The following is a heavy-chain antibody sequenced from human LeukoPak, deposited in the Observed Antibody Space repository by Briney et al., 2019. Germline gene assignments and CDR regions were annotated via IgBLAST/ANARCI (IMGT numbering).Heavy chain of an antibody. Sequence: GGSLRLSCAASGFTVSSNYMSWVRQAPGKGLEWVSVIYSGGSTYYADSVKGRFTISRDNSKNTLYLQMNSLRAEDTAVYYCARDHDSSGKGVYYFDYWGQGTLVTVSS. J-gene: IGHJ4*02. D-gene: IGHD3-22*01. CDR1: GFTVSSNY. CDR3: ARDHDSSGKGVYYFDY. V-gene: IGHV3-66*02. CDR2: IYSGGST.